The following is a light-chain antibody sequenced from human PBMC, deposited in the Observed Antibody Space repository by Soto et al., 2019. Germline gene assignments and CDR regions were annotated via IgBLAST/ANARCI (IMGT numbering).Light chain of an antibody. CDR3: SSYAYSSNV. Sequence: QSALTQPPSASGSPGHSVAISCTGTSSDVGGYNYASWYQQHPGKAPKPMMYEVNTRPSGVPDRFSGSKSGITASLTVSGLHAEDEGDYYCSSYAYSSNVFGTVTKLTVL. CDR1: SSDVGGYNY. J-gene: IGLJ1*01. CDR2: EVN. V-gene: IGLV2-8*01.